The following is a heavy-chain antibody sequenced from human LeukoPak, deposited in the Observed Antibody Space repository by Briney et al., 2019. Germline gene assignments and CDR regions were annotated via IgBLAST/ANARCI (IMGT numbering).Heavy chain of an antibody. CDR2: MNPNSGNT. V-gene: IGHV1-8*01. J-gene: IGHJ3*02. D-gene: IGHD3-10*01. CDR3: ARRGDTNPHDAFDI. CDR1: GYTFTSYD. Sequence: GASVKVSCKASGYTFTSYDINWVRQATGQGLEWMGWMNPNSGNTGYAQKFQGRVTMTRNTSISTAYMELSSLRSEDTAVYYCARRGDTNPHDAFDIWGQGTMVTVSS.